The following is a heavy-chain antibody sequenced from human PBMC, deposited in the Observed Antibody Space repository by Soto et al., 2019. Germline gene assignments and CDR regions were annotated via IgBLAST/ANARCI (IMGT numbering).Heavy chain of an antibody. J-gene: IGHJ6*02. D-gene: IGHD6-19*01. V-gene: IGHV1-69*01. CDR1: GGTFSSYA. Sequence: QVQLVQSGAEVKKPGSSVKVSCKASGGTFSSYAISWVRQAPGQGLEWMGGLIPIFGTANYAQKFQGRVTITADESTSTAYMELSSLRSEDTAVYYCARSGSSSGWAYYYGMDVWGQGTTVTVSS. CDR3: ARSGSSSGWAYYYGMDV. CDR2: LIPIFGTA.